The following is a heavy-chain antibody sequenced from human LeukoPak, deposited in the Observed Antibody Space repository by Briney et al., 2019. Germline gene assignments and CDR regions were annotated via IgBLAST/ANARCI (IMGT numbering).Heavy chain of an antibody. Sequence: GGSLRLSCAASGFTFSSYWMHWVRQAPGKGLVWVSRINSDGSSTSYADSVKGRFTISRDNAKNSLYLQMNSLTAEDTAVYYCARLRIAYDNSGYYWDYWGQGTLVTVSS. D-gene: IGHD3-22*01. CDR3: ARLRIAYDNSGYYWDY. J-gene: IGHJ4*02. CDR1: GFTFSSYW. CDR2: INSDGSST. V-gene: IGHV3-74*01.